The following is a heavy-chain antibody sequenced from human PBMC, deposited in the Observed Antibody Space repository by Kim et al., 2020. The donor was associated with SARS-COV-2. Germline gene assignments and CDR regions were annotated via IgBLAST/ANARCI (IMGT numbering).Heavy chain of an antibody. D-gene: IGHD2-2*01. J-gene: IGHJ4*02. V-gene: IGHV5-10-1*01. Sequence: TNYSPSFQGHVTISADKSISTAYLQWSSLKASDTAMYYCARHVAAAASGYWGQGTLVTVSS. CDR3: ARHVAAAASGY. CDR2: T.